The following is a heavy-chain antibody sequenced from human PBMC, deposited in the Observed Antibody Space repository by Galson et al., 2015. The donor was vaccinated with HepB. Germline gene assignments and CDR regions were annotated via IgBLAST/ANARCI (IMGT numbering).Heavy chain of an antibody. D-gene: IGHD2-2*01. CDR1: GFSFKSSG. J-gene: IGHJ6*03. V-gene: IGHV3-30*19. CDR2: ISYDGSNK. Sequence: SLRLSCAGSGFSFKSSGMHWVRQAPGKGLEWVAVISYDGSNKYYADSVKGRFTISRDNSKNTLYLQMNSLRAEDTAVYYCASGCSSTSCYWYYYYYMDVWGKGTTVTVSS. CDR3: ASGCSSTSCYWYYYYYMDV.